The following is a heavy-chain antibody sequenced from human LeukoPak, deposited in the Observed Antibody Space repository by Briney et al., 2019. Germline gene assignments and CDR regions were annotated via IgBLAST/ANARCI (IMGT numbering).Heavy chain of an antibody. CDR3: ARNSWFGELLLDY. Sequence: SETLSLTCTVCGGSISSGSYYWSWIRQPAGKGLEWIGRIYTSGSTNYNPSLKSRVTISVDTSKNQFSLKLSSVTAADTAMYYCARNSWFGELLLDYWGQGTLVTVSS. D-gene: IGHD3-10*01. CDR2: IYTSGST. J-gene: IGHJ4*02. CDR1: GGSISSGSYY. V-gene: IGHV4-61*02.